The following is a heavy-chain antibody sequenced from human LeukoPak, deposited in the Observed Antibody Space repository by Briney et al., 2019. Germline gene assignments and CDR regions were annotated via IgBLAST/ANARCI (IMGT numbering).Heavy chain of an antibody. CDR1: GFTFSSYS. V-gene: IGHV4-39*07. CDR3: ARLWFGELVTDS. CDR2: IYYSGST. Sequence: GSLRLSCAASGFTFSSYSMNWIRQPPGKGLEWIGSIYYSGSTYYNPSLKSRVTISVDTSKNQFSLKLSSVTAADTAVYYCARLWFGELVTDSWGQGTLVTVSS. J-gene: IGHJ4*02. D-gene: IGHD3-10*01.